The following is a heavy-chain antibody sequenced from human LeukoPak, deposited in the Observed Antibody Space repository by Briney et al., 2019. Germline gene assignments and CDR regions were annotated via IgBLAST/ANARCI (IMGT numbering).Heavy chain of an antibody. Sequence: GGSLRLSCAASGFTFSNAWMSWVRQAPGKGLEWVGRIKSKTDGGTTDYAAPVKGRFAISRDDSKNTLYLQMNSLKTEDTAVYYCTTVLITFGGAYHPWGQGTLVTVSS. V-gene: IGHV3-15*01. CDR3: TTVLITFGGAYHP. CDR1: GFTFSNAW. CDR2: IKSKTDGGTT. D-gene: IGHD3-16*01. J-gene: IGHJ5*02.